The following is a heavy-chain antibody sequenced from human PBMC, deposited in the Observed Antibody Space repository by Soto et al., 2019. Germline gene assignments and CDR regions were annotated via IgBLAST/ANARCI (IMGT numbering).Heavy chain of an antibody. CDR2: IIPLAGIA. J-gene: IGHJ1*01. CDR1: GRTCKNYA. D-gene: IGHD2-21*01. CDR3: ARDWIALEFQ. V-gene: IGHV1-69*04. Sequence: SVKVSCKASGRTCKNYAISSVRQAPGQGPKWMGRIIPLAGIANYAQNFQGRITITADKSTSTAYMELSRLMSEDTAVYFCARDWIALEFQ.